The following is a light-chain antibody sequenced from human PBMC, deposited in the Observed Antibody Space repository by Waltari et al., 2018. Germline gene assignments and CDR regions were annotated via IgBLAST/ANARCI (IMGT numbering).Light chain of an antibody. V-gene: IGKV1D-16*01. CDR2: AAS. CDR3: QQYNSFPLT. CDR1: QGIGSW. Sequence: DIQMTQSPSSLSPFVGDKVPITCRASQGIGSWLAWYQQKPDKAPKSLIYAASSLQSGVPSRFSGSRSGTDFTLTINNLQPEDFATYYCQQYNSFPLTFGGGTKVEIQ. J-gene: IGKJ4*01.